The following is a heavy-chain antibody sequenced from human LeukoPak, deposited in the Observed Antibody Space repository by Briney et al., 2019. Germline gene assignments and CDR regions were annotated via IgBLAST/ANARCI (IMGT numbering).Heavy chain of an antibody. D-gene: IGHD2-21*01. J-gene: IGHJ6*02. Sequence: ASVKVSCKASGYTFTSYDINWVRQATGQGLEWMGWISAYNGNTEYAQKLQGRVTMTTDASTSTAYMELRSLRSDDTAVYYCARAAISTRYYHYYGMDVWGQGTTVTVSS. CDR2: ISAYNGNT. CDR1: GYTFTSYD. CDR3: ARAAISTRYYHYYGMDV. V-gene: IGHV1-18*01.